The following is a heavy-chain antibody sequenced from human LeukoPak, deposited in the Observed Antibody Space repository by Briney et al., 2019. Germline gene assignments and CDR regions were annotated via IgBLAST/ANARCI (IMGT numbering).Heavy chain of an antibody. CDR2: INSDGSST. CDR3: ARDSGENWNDVLGGY. Sequence: GGSLRLSCAASGFTFSSYWMHWVRQAPGKGLVWVSRINSDGSSTNYADSVKGRFTISRDNAKNTLYLQMNSLRAEDTAVYYCARDSGENWNDVLGGYWGQGTLVTVSS. V-gene: IGHV3-74*01. J-gene: IGHJ4*02. D-gene: IGHD1-1*01. CDR1: GFTFSSYW.